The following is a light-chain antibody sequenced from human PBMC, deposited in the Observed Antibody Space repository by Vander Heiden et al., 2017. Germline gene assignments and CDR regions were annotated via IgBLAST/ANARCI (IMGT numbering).Light chain of an antibody. V-gene: IGKV3-20*01. CDR3: QQYSDSLRT. Sequence: EIVLTQSPGTLSLSPGERATLSCRASQSISSTYLAWYQQKPGQAPRRLIYGASSRATGIPDRFSGSGSGTDFTLTISRLEPDDFAVFYCQQYSDSLRTFGQGTKVEIK. J-gene: IGKJ1*01. CDR2: GAS. CDR1: QSISSTY.